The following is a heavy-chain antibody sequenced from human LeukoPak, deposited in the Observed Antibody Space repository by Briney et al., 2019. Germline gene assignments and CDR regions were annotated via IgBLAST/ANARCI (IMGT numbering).Heavy chain of an antibody. Sequence: SETLSLTCTVSGGSISSSSYYWGWIRQPPGKGLEWIGSIYYSGSTYYNPSLKSRVTISVDTSKNQFSLKLSSVTAADTAVYYCARVGPPDAFDIWGQGTMVTVSS. V-gene: IGHV4-39*01. CDR1: GGSISSSSYY. D-gene: IGHD1-26*01. CDR3: ARVGPPDAFDI. J-gene: IGHJ3*02. CDR2: IYYSGST.